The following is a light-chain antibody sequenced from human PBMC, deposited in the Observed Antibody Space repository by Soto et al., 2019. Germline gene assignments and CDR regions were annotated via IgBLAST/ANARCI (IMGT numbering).Light chain of an antibody. CDR3: QQYGSHLGVT. J-gene: IGKJ5*01. CDR2: GAS. CDR1: QSVSSSY. V-gene: IGKV3-20*01. Sequence: IVLTQSPGTLSLSPGERATLSCRASQSVSSSYLAWYQQKPGQAPRLLIYGASSRATGIPDRFSGSGSGTDFTLTISRLEPEDFAVYYCQQYGSHLGVTFGQGTRLEIK.